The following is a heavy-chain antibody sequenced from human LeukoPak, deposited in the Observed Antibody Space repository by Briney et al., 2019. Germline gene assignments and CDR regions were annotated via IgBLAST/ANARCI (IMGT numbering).Heavy chain of an antibody. J-gene: IGHJ6*03. CDR2: ISGSGGST. Sequence: PGGSLRLSCAASGFTFSRYGMTWVRQAPGKGLEWVSAISGSGGSTYYADSVKGRFTISRDNSKNTLFLEMNRLRAEDTAIYYCAKEAYYDILSGSVAEGFMDVWGKGTAVIVSS. D-gene: IGHD3-9*01. CDR1: GFTFSRYG. V-gene: IGHV3-23*01. CDR3: AKEAYYDILSGSVAEGFMDV.